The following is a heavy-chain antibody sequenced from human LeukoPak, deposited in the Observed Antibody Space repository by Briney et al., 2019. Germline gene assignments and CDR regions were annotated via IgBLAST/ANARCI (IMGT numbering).Heavy chain of an antibody. CDR1: GGSISSGSYY. V-gene: IGHV4-39*07. CDR3: AREVDAAAAYNWFDP. Sequence: SSETLSLTCTVSGGSISSGSYYWVWIRQPPGKGLEWIGTIYYSGTTYYNPSLKSRVTISVDTSKNQFSLRLSSVTAADTAVYYCAREVDAAAAYNWFDPWGQGTLVAVSS. J-gene: IGHJ5*02. CDR2: IYYSGTT. D-gene: IGHD2-2*01.